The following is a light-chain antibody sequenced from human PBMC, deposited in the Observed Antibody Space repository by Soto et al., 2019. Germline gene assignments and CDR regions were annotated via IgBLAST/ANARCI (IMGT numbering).Light chain of an antibody. V-gene: IGKV1-33*01. Sequence: DTQLTQSPSSLSASVGDRVTITCQASQHISDYLNWYQQKPGKAPKLLIYDASKLETGVPSRFSGRGSGTDFTFSISSLQPEDSATYYCHQYFNPRTFGGGTKVDIK. CDR3: HQYFNPRT. J-gene: IGKJ4*01. CDR2: DAS. CDR1: QHISDY.